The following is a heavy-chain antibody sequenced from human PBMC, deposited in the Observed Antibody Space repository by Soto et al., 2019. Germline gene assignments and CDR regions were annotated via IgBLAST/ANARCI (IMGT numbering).Heavy chain of an antibody. Sequence: EVQLVESGGGLIQPGGSPRLSGAASGVTVSSNYMSWVRQAPGKGLEWVSVIYSGGSTYYADSVKGRFTISRDNSKHSLYLQLNSRRAADTAVYYCARMGLTMVRGVITLCDYWGQGTLVTVSS. D-gene: IGHD3-10*01. J-gene: IGHJ4*02. CDR2: IYSGGST. CDR1: GVTVSSNY. V-gene: IGHV3-53*01. CDR3: ARMGLTMVRGVITLCDY.